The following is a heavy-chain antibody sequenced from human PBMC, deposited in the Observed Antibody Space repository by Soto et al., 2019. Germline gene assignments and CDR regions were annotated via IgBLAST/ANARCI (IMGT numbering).Heavy chain of an antibody. Sequence: VGSLRLSCVASGFSFSSYDMSWVRQAPGKGLEWVSFIIGNSGTTYYADSVKGRFTISRDNSKNTLYLQMSRLGAEDTAAYYCAKGSTYSFYFDHWGQGTLVTVSS. V-gene: IGHV3-23*01. CDR2: IIGNSGTT. CDR3: AKGSTYSFYFDH. J-gene: IGHJ4*01. D-gene: IGHD5-18*01. CDR1: GFSFSSYD.